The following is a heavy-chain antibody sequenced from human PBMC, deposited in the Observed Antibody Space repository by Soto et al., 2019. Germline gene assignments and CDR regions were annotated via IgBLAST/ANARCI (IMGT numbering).Heavy chain of an antibody. V-gene: IGHV3-23*01. CDR1: GFTFSTYA. J-gene: IGHJ4*02. Sequence: GGSLRLSCAASGFTFSTYAMTWVRQAPGKGLEWVSSLSGSSTRIYYADSVKGRFTISRDNSKKTVYLQLNSLRAEDTAVYYCAKSGLNYCDYIGGHSDFRGQGT. CDR3: AKSGLNYCDYIGGHSDF. D-gene: IGHD4-17*01. CDR2: LSGSSTRI.